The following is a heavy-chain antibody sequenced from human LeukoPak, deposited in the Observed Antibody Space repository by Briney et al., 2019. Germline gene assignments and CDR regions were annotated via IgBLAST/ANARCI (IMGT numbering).Heavy chain of an antibody. CDR2: ISTSSSYI. CDR1: GFTFSSYS. Sequence: GGSLRLSCAASGFTFSSYSMNWVRQAPGKGLEWVSSISTSSSYIYYADSVKGRFTISRDNAKNSLYLQMNSLRAEDTAVYYCAKGSSGYSYGYSDYWGQGTLVTVSS. V-gene: IGHV3-21*04. D-gene: IGHD5-18*01. J-gene: IGHJ4*02. CDR3: AKGSSGYSYGYSDY.